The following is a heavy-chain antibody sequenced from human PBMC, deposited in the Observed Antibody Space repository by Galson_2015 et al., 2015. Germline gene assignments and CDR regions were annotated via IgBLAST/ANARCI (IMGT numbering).Heavy chain of an antibody. CDR3: ARRSTLTRWYFDL. V-gene: IGHV5-51*01. CDR2: IYPGDSDT. CDR1: GYRFTSYW. D-gene: IGHD1-26*01. J-gene: IGHJ2*01. Sequence: QSGAEVKKPGESLKISCKGSGYRFTSYWIGWVRQMPGKGLEWMGIIYPGDSDTTYSPSFQGQVTISADKSITTAYLQWSSLKASDTAMYYCARRSTLTRWYFDLWGRGTLVTVSS.